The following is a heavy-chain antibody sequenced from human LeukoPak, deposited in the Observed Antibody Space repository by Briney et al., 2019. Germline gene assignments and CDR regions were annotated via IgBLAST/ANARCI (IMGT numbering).Heavy chain of an antibody. D-gene: IGHD3-10*01. CDR2: INSDGSNT. Sequence: GGSLRLSCAASGFTFSSYWMHWVRQAPGKGLVWVSRINSDGSNTNYADSVKGRFTISRDNSKNTLYLQMKTLRSEDTAVYYCGYYNSGSYSTPDSWGQGTQVTVSS. V-gene: IGHV3-74*01. J-gene: IGHJ5*01. CDR1: GFTFSSYW. CDR3: GYYNSGSYSTPDS.